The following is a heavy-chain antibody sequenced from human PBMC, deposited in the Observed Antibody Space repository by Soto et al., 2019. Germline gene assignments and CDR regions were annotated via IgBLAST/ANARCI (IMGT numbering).Heavy chain of an antibody. D-gene: IGHD5-12*01. V-gene: IGHV3-23*01. CDR2: ISDVAGAT. CDR1: GFSFRNYS. J-gene: IGHJ4*02. CDR3: VKGSRPITSVPGLIYGRY. Sequence: GGSLRLSCEASGFSFRNYSMTWVRQAPWKGLEWVSSISDVAGATYSADSVKGRLTISRDDSKNKLYLQMDNLRVEDTAVYFCVKGSRPITSVPGLIYGRYLGPRNPRPVSS.